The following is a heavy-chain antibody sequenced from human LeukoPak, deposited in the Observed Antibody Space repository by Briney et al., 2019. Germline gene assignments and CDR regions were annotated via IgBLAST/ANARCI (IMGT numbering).Heavy chain of an antibody. J-gene: IGHJ5*02. CDR3: ARGSWAGYGGNPVEFDP. V-gene: IGHV4-59*01. D-gene: IGHD4-23*01. Sequence: SETLSLTCAVYGGSFSGYYWSWIRQPPGKGLEWIGYISYSGSTSYNPSPKSRVTISVDTSKNQFSLKLSSVTAADTAVYYCARGSWAGYGGNPVEFDPWGQGTLVTVSS. CDR2: ISYSGST. CDR1: GGSFSGYY.